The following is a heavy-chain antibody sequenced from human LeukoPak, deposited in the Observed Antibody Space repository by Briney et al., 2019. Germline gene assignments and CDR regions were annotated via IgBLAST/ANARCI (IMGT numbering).Heavy chain of an antibody. Sequence: GGSLRLSCAATGFSFSTYAMSWVRQAPGKGLEWLSGISGDGDSKYYADSVRGRFTISRDYSKTTLYLQMPGLRAEDSAVYYCATHLEFHPLVSGMTYWGQGTVVTVSS. V-gene: IGHV3-23*01. CDR2: ISGDGDSK. CDR3: ATHLEFHPLVSGMTY. CDR1: GFSFSTYA. J-gene: IGHJ4*02. D-gene: IGHD2-8*02.